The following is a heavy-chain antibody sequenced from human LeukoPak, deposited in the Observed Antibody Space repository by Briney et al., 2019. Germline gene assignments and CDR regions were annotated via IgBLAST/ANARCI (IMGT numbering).Heavy chain of an antibody. V-gene: IGHV4-34*01. D-gene: IGHD3-10*01. CDR1: GGSFSGYY. Sequence: SETLSLTCAVYGGSFSGYYWSWIRQPPGKGLEWIGEINHSGSTNYNPSLKSRVTISVDTSKNQFSLKLSSVTAADTAVYYCARGLSRYYGSGTSYGMDVWGQGTTVTVSS. J-gene: IGHJ6*02. CDR3: ARGLSRYYGSGTSYGMDV. CDR2: INHSGST.